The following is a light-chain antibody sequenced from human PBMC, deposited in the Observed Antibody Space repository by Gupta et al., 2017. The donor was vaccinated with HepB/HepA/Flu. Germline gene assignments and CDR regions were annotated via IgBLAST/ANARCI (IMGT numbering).Light chain of an antibody. J-gene: IGKJ1*01. CDR1: QGISSY. V-gene: IGKV1-9*01. CDR2: AAS. Sequence: DIQLTQSPSFLSASVGDRVTITCRASQGISSYLAWYQQKPGKAPKLLIYAASTLQSGVPSRFSGSGCGTELSLTISSRQQEDFAAYYCQHLNSYPSWTFGQGTKVEIK. CDR3: QHLNSYPSWT.